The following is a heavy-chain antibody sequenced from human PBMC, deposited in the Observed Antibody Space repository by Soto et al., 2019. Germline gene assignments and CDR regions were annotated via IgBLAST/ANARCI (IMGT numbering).Heavy chain of an antibody. J-gene: IGHJ6*02. CDR3: ERQGPYGMDV. Sequence: QVQLQESGPGLVKPSETLSLTCTVPGGSISSYYWSWIRQPPGKGLEWIGYIYYSGSTNYNPSLKSRVTISVDTSRSQCSLKLSSVTAADTAVYYCERQGPYGMDVWGQGTTVPVSS. V-gene: IGHV4-59*08. CDR2: IYYSGST. CDR1: GGSISSYY.